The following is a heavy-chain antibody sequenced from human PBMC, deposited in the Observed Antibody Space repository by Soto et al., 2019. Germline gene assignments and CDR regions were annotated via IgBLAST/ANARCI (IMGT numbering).Heavy chain of an antibody. Sequence: PSETLSLTCTVSGVSISSSSYYWGWIRQPPGKGLEWIGNVYHTGSTYYKPSLKSRVTISVDTSNNQFSLKLSSVTAVDSVVYYCARHLARYSSGWVDYWGQGTLVTVSS. V-gene: IGHV4-39*01. D-gene: IGHD6-19*01. J-gene: IGHJ4*02. CDR3: ARHLARYSSGWVDY. CDR1: GVSISSSSYY. CDR2: VYHTGST.